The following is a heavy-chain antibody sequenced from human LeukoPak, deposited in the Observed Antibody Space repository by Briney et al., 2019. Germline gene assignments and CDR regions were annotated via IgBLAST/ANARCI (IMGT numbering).Heavy chain of an antibody. D-gene: IGHD4-17*01. V-gene: IGHV3-21*04. Sequence: GESLRLSCAASGFTFTTYFMNWVRQAPGRGLEWVSSISSSSSYIYYADSVKGRFTISRDNAKNSLSLQMNSLRAEDTAVYYCAKMSLDYGDKENPDYWGQGTLVTVSS. CDR3: AKMSLDYGDKENPDY. CDR2: ISSSSSYI. J-gene: IGHJ4*02. CDR1: GFTFTTYF.